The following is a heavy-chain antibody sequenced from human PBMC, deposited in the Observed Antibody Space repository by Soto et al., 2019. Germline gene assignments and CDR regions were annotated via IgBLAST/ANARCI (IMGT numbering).Heavy chain of an antibody. CDR3: ARGRDAASQFYTPHGMDV. V-gene: IGHV1-2*02. CDR2: INPNSGDT. D-gene: IGHD2-15*01. J-gene: IGHJ6*02. Sequence: GASVKVSCKASGYTFIGFYMHWVRQAPGQGLEWMGWINPNSGDTNYAQKFQGRVTMTRETSITSAYMELSGLRSDDTAIYFCARGRDAASQFYTPHGMDVWGQGTTVTVSS. CDR1: GYTFIGFY.